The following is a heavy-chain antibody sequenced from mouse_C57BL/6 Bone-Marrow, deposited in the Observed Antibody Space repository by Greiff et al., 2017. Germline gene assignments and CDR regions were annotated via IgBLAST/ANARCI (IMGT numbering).Heavy chain of an antibody. CDR2: IYPGSGST. V-gene: IGHV1-55*01. CDR3: ARGYYGNYFAWFAY. CDR1: GYTFTSYW. D-gene: IGHD2-1*01. J-gene: IGHJ3*01. Sequence: QVQLQQPGAELVKPGASVKMSCKASGYTFTSYWITWVKQRPGQGLEWIGDIYPGSGSTNYNEKFKSKDTLTVDTSSSTAYMQLSSLTSEDSAVYYCARGYYGNYFAWFAYWGQGTLVTVSA.